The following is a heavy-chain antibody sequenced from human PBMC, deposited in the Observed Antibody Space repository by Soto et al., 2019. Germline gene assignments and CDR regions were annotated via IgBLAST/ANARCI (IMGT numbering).Heavy chain of an antibody. CDR1: GFTFSSYS. CDR2: ISSSSSTI. J-gene: IGHJ3*01. Sequence: EVQLVESGGGLVQPGGSLRLSCAASGFTFSSYSMNWVRQAPGKGLEWVSYISSSSSTIYYADSVKGRFTISRDNAENSLYVQMNSLRGEDTAVYFCARVWRVGAFDLWGQGTMVTVSS. D-gene: IGHD1-26*01. V-gene: IGHV3-48*01. CDR3: ARVWRVGAFDL.